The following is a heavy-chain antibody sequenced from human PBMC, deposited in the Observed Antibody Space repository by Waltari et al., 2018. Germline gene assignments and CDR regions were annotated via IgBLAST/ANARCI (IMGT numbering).Heavy chain of an antibody. CDR1: GFTFSSYE. CDR2: ISSSGSTI. J-gene: IGHJ6*02. D-gene: IGHD3-3*01. V-gene: IGHV3-48*03. Sequence: EVQLVESGGGLVQPGGSLRLSCAASGFTFSSYEMNWVRQAPGKGLEWVSYISSSGSTIYYADSVKGRFTISRDNAKNSLYLQMNSLRAEDTAVYYCASRLRFLDGYYYGMDVWGQGTTVTVSS. CDR3: ASRLRFLDGYYYGMDV.